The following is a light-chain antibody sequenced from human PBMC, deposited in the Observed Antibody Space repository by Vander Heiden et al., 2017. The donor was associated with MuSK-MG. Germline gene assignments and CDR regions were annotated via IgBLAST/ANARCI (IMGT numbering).Light chain of an antibody. V-gene: IGKV1-33*01. Sequence: DIQMTQSPSSLSASVGDRVTITCQASQDISNYLNWYQQKPGKAPKVLINDASNLETGVPSRFSGSGSGTDFTFTISSLQPEDFATYYCQQDDNLPFIFGHGTKVEIK. J-gene: IGKJ3*01. CDR1: QDISNY. CDR3: QQDDNLPFI. CDR2: DAS.